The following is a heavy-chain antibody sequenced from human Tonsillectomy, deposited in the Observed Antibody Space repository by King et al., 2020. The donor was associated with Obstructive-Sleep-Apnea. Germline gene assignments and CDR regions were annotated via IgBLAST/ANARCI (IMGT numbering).Heavy chain of an antibody. Sequence: VQLVESGGGLVQPGGSVRLSCAASGFTFSSYAMNWVRQAPGKGLEWVSDISGSGYRTYYADSVKARFTISRDNSKNTLYLQMNSLRAEDTAVFYCGRDLGTSGYSPGDGMDVWGQGTAVTVSS. CDR1: GFTFSSYA. J-gene: IGHJ6*02. CDR3: GRDLGTSGYSPGDGMDV. V-gene: IGHV3-23*04. D-gene: IGHD3-9*01. CDR2: ISGSGYRT.